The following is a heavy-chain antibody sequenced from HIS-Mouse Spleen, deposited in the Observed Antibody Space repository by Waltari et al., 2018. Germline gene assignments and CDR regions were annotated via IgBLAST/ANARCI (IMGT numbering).Heavy chain of an antibody. J-gene: IGHJ4*02. V-gene: IGHV1-24*01. CDR2: FEPENGET. Sequence: QVQLVQSGAEVKKPVASVKVSCKVSGYTLTELSMHWVRQAPGKGLEWMGGFEPENGETIYAQKVQGRVTMTEDTSTDTAYMELSSLRSEDTAVYYCATFSYCSGGSCYYPFDYWGQGTLVTVSS. CDR1: GYTLTELS. CDR3: ATFSYCSGGSCYYPFDY. D-gene: IGHD2-15*01.